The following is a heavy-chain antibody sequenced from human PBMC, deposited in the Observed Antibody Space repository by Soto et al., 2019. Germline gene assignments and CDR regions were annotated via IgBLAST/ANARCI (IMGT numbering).Heavy chain of an antibody. CDR2: ISGSGGST. V-gene: IGHV3-23*01. CDR1: GFTFSSYA. CDR3: AKVLAPRYSSLIWGYYGMDV. D-gene: IGHD6-13*01. J-gene: IGHJ6*02. Sequence: GGSLRLSCAASGFTFSSYAMSWVRQAPGKGLEWVSAISGSGGSTYYADSVKGRFTISRDNSKNTLYLQMNSLRAEDTAVYYCAKVLAPRYSSLIWGYYGMDVWGQGTTVTVSS.